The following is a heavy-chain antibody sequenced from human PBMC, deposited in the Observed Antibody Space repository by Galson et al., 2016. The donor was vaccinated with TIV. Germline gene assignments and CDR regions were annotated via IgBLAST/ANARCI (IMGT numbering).Heavy chain of an antibody. V-gene: IGHV4-34*01. CDR3: AKGGPEVSIYYYYMDV. CDR2: INHNGIA. J-gene: IGHJ6*03. CDR1: GESLRGYR. D-gene: IGHD3-10*01. Sequence: SETLSLTCGVYGESLRGYRWNWVRQSPGKGLEWMGDINHNGIATYNPSLESRLTMSVDTSRNQFSLNLTSLTAADTAVYFCAKGGPEVSIYYYYMDVWGKGTTVTVSS.